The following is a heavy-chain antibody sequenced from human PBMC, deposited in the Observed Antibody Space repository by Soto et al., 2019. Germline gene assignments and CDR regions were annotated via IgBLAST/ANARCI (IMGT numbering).Heavy chain of an antibody. CDR3: EKHSSWHDVVDY. J-gene: IGHJ4*02. D-gene: IGHD6-13*01. CDR2: ISGRGGST. CDR1: GFTFSSYA. V-gene: IGHV3-23*01. Sequence: EVQLLESGGGLVEPGGSLRLSCAASGFTFSSYAMSWVRQAPGKGLEWVSAISGRGGSTYYADSVKGWFTISRDNSKNTLYLQMKSLRAEDTAVYHCEKHSSWHDVVDYCGQGTLVTVSS.